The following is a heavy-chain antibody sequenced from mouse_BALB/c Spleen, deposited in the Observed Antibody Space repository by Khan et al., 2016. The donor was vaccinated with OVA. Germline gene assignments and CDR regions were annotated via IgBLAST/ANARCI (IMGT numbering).Heavy chain of an antibody. Sequence: VQLKQSGTVLARPGASVKMSGKASGYSFTSYWMHWVKQRPGQGLEWIGAIYPGISDTRYNQKFTGKAKLTAVTSASTAYMEFSSLTNEDSAVYYCTRSYDSYYFDYWGQGTTLTVSS. J-gene: IGHJ2*01. D-gene: IGHD2-4*01. V-gene: IGHV1-5*01. CDR1: GYSFTSYW. CDR3: TRSYDSYYFDY. CDR2: IYPGISDT.